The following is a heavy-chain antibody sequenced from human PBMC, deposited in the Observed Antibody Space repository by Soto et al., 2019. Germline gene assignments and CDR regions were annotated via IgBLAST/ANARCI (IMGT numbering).Heavy chain of an antibody. CDR2: IISVLDLT. CDR1: GGTFTDYT. CDR3: AKKLGPSAFDL. J-gene: IGHJ2*01. V-gene: IGHV1-69*02. Sequence: QVQLVQSGAEVKKPGSSVKVSCKASGGTFTDYTITWLRQAPGQGLEWMGRIISVLDLTNYAQKFQGRVNITADKSTTTSYMELSGLTSEDTAVYYCAKKLGPSAFDLWGRGTLVTVSS. D-gene: IGHD1-26*01.